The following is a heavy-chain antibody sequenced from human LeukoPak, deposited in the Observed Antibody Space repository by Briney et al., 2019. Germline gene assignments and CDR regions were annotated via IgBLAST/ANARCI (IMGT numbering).Heavy chain of an antibody. CDR1: GFTFSSYS. CDR2: ISSSSSYI. CDR3: ARDALYSSSSPYYFDY. Sequence: GGSLRLSCAASGFTFSSYSMNWVRQAPGKGLEWVSSISSSSSYIYYADSVKGRFTISRDNAKNSLYLQMNSLRAEDTAVYYCARDALYSSSSPYYFDYWGQGTLATVSS. D-gene: IGHD6-6*01. J-gene: IGHJ4*02. V-gene: IGHV3-21*01.